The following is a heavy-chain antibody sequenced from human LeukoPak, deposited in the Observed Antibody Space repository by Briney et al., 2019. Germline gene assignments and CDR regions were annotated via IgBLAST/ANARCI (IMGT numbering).Heavy chain of an antibody. J-gene: IGHJ4*02. D-gene: IGHD1-26*01. CDR1: GFTFSSYS. CDR3: ARDQLGSGSYYVSPDY. Sequence: GGSLRLSCAASGFTFSSYSMNWVRQAPGKGLESVSSISSSSSYIYYADSVKGRFTISRDNAKNSLYLQMNSLRAEDTAVYYCARDQLGSGSYYVSPDYWGQGTLVTVSS. V-gene: IGHV3-21*01. CDR2: ISSSSSYI.